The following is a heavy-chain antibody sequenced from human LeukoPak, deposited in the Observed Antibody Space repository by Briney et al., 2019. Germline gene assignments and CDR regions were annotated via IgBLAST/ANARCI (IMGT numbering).Heavy chain of an antibody. D-gene: IGHD6-13*01. V-gene: IGHV3-30*04. Sequence: GGSLRLSCAASGFTFGTYATHWVRQAPGKGLEWVALISYDGSNKYYPDSVKGRFTISRDNSKNTLYLQMNSLRDADTAVYYCARSDSSSSFDYWGQGTLVTVSS. CDR3: ARSDSSSSFDY. CDR1: GFTFGTYA. J-gene: IGHJ4*02. CDR2: ISYDGSNK.